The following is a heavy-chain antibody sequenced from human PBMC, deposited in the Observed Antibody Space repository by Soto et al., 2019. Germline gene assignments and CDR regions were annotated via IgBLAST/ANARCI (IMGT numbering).Heavy chain of an antibody. V-gene: IGHV3-33*01. Sequence: PGGSLRLSCAASGFTFSSYGMHWVRQAPGKGLEWVAVIWYDGSNKYYADSVKGRFTISRDNSKNTLYLQMNSLRAEDTAVYYCTTDLYSPRAFDIWGQGTMGTAS. CDR2: IWYDGSNK. CDR1: GFTFSSYG. J-gene: IGHJ3*02. D-gene: IGHD2-15*01. CDR3: TTDLYSPRAFDI.